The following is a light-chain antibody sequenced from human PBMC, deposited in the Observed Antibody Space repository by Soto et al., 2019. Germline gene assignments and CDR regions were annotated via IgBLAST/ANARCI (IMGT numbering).Light chain of an antibody. Sequence: QSVLTQPPSASGTPGQRVTISCSGSSSNIGSNPVNWYQQLPGTAPKLLIYRNNQWPSGVPDRWSGTKSGTSASLAISGLQSEDEADYYCAAWDDSLKGYVFGSGTKVTVL. CDR3: AAWDDSLKGYV. J-gene: IGLJ1*01. CDR2: RNN. CDR1: SSNIGSNP. V-gene: IGLV1-44*01.